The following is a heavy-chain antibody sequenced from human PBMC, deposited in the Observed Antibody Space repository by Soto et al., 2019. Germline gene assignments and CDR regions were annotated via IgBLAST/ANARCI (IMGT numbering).Heavy chain of an antibody. V-gene: IGHV5-51*01. D-gene: IGHD5-12*01. CDR3: ATPPLWLRERYFDY. CDR2: IHPGGSDT. CDR1: GYSFTNYW. J-gene: IGHJ4*02. Sequence: PGESLKISCKASGYSFTNYWIGWVRQMPGKGLEWMGIIHPGGSDTRYSPSFQGQVTISADKSISTAYLQWSSLKASDTAMYYCATPPLWLRERYFDYWGQGTLVTVSS.